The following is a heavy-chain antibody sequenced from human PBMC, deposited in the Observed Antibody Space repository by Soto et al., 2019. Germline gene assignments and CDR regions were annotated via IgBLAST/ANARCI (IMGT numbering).Heavy chain of an antibody. CDR1: GGSFSGYY. CDR2: INHSGST. D-gene: IGHD4-17*01. J-gene: IGHJ4*02. V-gene: IGHV4-34*01. CDR3: ARGGPDYAPPVHY. Sequence: SETLSLTCAVYGGSFSGYYWSWIRQPPGKGLEWIGEINHSGSTNYNPSLKSRVTISVDTSKNQFSLKLSSVTAADTAVYYCARGGPDYAPPVHYWGQGTLVTVSS.